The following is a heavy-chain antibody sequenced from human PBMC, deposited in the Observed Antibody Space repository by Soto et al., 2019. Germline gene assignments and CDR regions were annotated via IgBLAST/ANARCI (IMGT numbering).Heavy chain of an antibody. CDR1: GGSISSISYY. CDR3: ARSNSPDRQLDY. V-gene: IGHV4-39*01. Sequence: PSETLCLTCTVSGGSISSISYYWGWIRQPPGKGLEWIGSIYYSGSTYYNPSLKSRVTISVDTSKNQFSLKLSSVTAADTAVYYCARSNSPDRQLDYWGQGTLVTVSS. CDR2: IYYSGST. J-gene: IGHJ4*02. D-gene: IGHD1-1*01.